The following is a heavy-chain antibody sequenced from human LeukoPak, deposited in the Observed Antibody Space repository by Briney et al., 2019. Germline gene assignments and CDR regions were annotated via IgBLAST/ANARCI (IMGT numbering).Heavy chain of an antibody. CDR3: AKPTSLKDANYGLTGTNY. Sequence: PGGSLRLSCAASGFNFSAYGMHWVRQAPGKGLEWVAFIRYDGYTKYYADSVKGRFTISRDSSKNTLDLQMISLRVEDTAVYYCAKPTSLKDANYGLTGTNYWGQGILVTVSS. J-gene: IGHJ4*02. D-gene: IGHD1-14*01. CDR1: GFNFSAYG. CDR2: IRYDGYTK. V-gene: IGHV3-30*02.